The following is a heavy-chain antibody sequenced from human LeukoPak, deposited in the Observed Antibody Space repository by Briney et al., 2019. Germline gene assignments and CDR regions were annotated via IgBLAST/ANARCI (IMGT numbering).Heavy chain of an antibody. CDR2: INHSGST. V-gene: IGHV4-34*01. CDR3: ARGIASSRWFDP. J-gene: IGHJ5*02. D-gene: IGHD2-21*01. Sequence: SETLSLTCAVYGGSFSGYYWSWIRQPPGKGLEWIGEINHSGSTNYNPSLKSRVTISVDRSKNQFSLKLSSVTAADTAVYYCARGIASSRWFDPWGQGTLVTVSS. CDR1: GGSFSGYY.